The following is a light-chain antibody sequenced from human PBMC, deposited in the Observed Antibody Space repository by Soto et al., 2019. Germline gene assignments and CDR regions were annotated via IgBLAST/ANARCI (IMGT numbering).Light chain of an antibody. CDR2: DAS. J-gene: IGKJ1*01. V-gene: IGKV1-5*01. CDR3: QQYNSYSRT. CDR1: QSIDSY. Sequence: DIQMTQSPSTLSTSVGDRVTITCRASQSIDSYLSWYQQRPGKAPNLLIFDASILESGVPSRFSGSGSGTEFTLTISSLQPDDFATYYCQQYNSYSRTFGQGTKVDIK.